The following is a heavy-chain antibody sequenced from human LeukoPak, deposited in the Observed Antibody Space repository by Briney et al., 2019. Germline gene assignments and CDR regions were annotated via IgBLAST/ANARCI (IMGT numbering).Heavy chain of an antibody. CDR3: ARDLGNYYDSSGYHNLDY. CDR1: GYSFTTYG. Sequence: VASVKVSCKASGYSFTTYGISWVRQAPGQGLEWMGGIIPIFGTANYAQKFQGRVTITADESTSTAYMELSSLRSEDTAVYYCARDLGNYYDSSGYHNLDYWGQGTLVTVSS. D-gene: IGHD3-22*01. J-gene: IGHJ4*02. CDR2: IIPIFGTA. V-gene: IGHV1-69*13.